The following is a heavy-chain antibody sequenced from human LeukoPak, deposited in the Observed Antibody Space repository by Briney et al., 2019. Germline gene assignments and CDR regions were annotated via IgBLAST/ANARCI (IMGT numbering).Heavy chain of an antibody. CDR3: ARGLPQWLGDYYFDY. Sequence: GGSLRLSCAASGFTFNNYWMSWVRQAPGKGLEWVANIKEDGSRKYYVDSVKGRFTISRDNAKKSLFLQMNSLRAEDMAVYYCARGLPQWLGDYYFDYWGQGTLVTVSS. J-gene: IGHJ4*02. D-gene: IGHD6-19*01. CDR1: GFTFNNYW. CDR2: IKEDGSRK. V-gene: IGHV3-7*01.